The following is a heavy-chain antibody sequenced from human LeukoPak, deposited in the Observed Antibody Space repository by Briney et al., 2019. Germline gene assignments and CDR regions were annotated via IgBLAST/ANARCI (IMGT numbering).Heavy chain of an antibody. CDR3: ARDNCIGGSCFTLDY. CDR2: IYTSGST. CDR1: GGSISSDY. J-gene: IGHJ4*02. V-gene: IGHV4-4*07. D-gene: IGHD2-15*01. Sequence: PSETLSLTCTVSGGSISSDYWSWIRQPAGKGLECIGRIYTSGSTNYNPSLKRRVTMSVDTSKTQFSLKLSSVTAADTAVYYCARDNCIGGSCFTLDYWGQGTLVTVSS.